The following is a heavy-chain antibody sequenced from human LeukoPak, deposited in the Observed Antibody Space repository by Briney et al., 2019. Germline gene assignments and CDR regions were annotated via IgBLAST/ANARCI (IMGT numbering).Heavy chain of an antibody. D-gene: IGHD2-15*01. J-gene: IGHJ4*02. CDR1: GFTFSSYG. Sequence: QPGRSLRLSCAASGFTFSSYGMHWVRQAPGKGLEWVAVISYDGSNKYYADSVKGRFTISRDNSKNTLYLQMNSLRAEDTAVYYCARGAWEEDYCSGGSCYIDYWGQGTLVTVSS. V-gene: IGHV3-30*03. CDR3: ARGAWEEDYCSGGSCYIDY. CDR2: ISYDGSNK.